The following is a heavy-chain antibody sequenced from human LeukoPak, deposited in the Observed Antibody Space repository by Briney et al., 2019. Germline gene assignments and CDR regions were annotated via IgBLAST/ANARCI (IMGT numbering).Heavy chain of an antibody. Sequence: SETLSLTCAVYGGSFSGYYWSWIRQPPGKGLEWIGEINHSGSTNYNPSLKSRVTISVDTSKNQFSLKLSSVTAADTAVYYCAREDDFWSGYYSDYWGQGTLVTVSS. V-gene: IGHV4-34*01. CDR1: GGSFSGYY. CDR2: INHSGST. D-gene: IGHD3-3*01. J-gene: IGHJ4*02. CDR3: AREDDFWSGYYSDY.